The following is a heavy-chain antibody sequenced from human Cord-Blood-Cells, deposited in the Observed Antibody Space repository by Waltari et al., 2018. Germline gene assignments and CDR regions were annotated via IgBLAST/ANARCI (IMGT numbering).Heavy chain of an antibody. CDR3: AREGYSYGFDY. CDR1: GGSISSYY. J-gene: IGHJ4*02. D-gene: IGHD5-18*01. CDR2: IYYRGGT. Sequence: QVQLQESGPGLVKPSETLSLTCTVSGGSISSYYWSWIRQPPGKGLEWIGYIYYRGGTHYNPPLKSRVTISVDTSKNQFSLKLSSVTAADTAVYYCAREGYSYGFDYWGQGTLVTVSS. V-gene: IGHV4-59*01.